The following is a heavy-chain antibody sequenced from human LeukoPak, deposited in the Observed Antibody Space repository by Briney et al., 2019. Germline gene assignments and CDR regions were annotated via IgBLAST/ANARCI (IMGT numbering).Heavy chain of an antibody. CDR1: GGLISISTYY. V-gene: IGHV4-39*07. CDR2: IYYSGTT. J-gene: IGHJ3*02. Sequence: NPSETLSLTCTVSGGLISISTYYWGWIRQPPGKGLEWIGSIYYSGTTHYNPSLKSRVTIAVDTSKNQFSLKLSSVTAADTAVYYCANSALMAGTGVDAFDIWGQGTMVTISS. D-gene: IGHD6-19*01. CDR3: ANSALMAGTGVDAFDI.